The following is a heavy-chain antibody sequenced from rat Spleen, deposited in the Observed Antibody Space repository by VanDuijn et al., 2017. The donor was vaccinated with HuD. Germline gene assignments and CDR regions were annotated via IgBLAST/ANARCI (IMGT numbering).Heavy chain of an antibody. CDR2: IGTGGGNI. J-gene: IGHJ2*01. Sequence: EVRLVESGGGLVQPGRSLKVSCVASGFTFNNYWMTWIRQAPGKGLEWVASIGTGGGNIYYRDSVKGRFTISRDNAKNTQYLQMDSLRSEDTAAYYCARTTYDYFDYWGQGVMVTVSS. CDR1: GFTFNNYW. CDR3: ARTTYDYFDY. D-gene: IGHD2-1*01. V-gene: IGHV5S13*01.